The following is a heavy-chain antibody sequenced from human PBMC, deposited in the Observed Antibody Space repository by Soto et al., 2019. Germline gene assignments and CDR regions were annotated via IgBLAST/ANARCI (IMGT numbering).Heavy chain of an antibody. V-gene: IGHV1-69*02. CDR1: GGTFSSYT. CDR2: IIPILGIA. CDR3: ARHLTVSYYFDY. D-gene: IGHD4-17*01. J-gene: IGHJ4*02. Sequence: SVKVSCKASGGTFSSYTISWVRQAPGQGLEWMGRIIPILGIANYAQKFQGRVTITADKSTSTAYMELSSLRSEDTAVYYCARHLTVSYYFDYWGQGTLVTVSS.